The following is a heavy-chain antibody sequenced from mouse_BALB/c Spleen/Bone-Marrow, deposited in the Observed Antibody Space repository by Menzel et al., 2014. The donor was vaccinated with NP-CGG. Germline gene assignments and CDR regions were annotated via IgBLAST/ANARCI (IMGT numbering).Heavy chain of an antibody. J-gene: IGHJ4*01. V-gene: IGHV14-3*02. CDR1: GFNIKDTY. Sequence: VQLQQSGTELVKPGASVKLSCTASGFNIKDTYMHWVKQRPEQGPEWIGRIDPANGNTRYDPKFQGKATITADTSSNTAYLQLTSLTSEDTAVYYCARAYYYGSSYYVMDYWGQGTSVTVSS. CDR2: IDPANGNT. D-gene: IGHD1-1*01. CDR3: ARAYYYGSSYYVMDY.